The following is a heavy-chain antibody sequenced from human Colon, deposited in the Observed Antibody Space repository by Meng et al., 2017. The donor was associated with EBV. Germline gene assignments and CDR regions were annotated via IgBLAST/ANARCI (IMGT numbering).Heavy chain of an antibody. D-gene: IGHD4-23*01. Sequence: LRGCGPGLVKPSEPLSRPCAVSGGHISRTGTCGGWIRQPTGKGLEWIGSQCHADDTYYNPSLMGRVTISVDTSKNQVSLKLTSVTAADTSIYYCARHTFSGNPGGIDSWGQGIRVTCYS. V-gene: IGHV4-39*01. CDR1: GGHISRTGTC. J-gene: IGHJ4*02. CDR3: ARHTFSGNPGGIDS. CDR2: QCHADDT.